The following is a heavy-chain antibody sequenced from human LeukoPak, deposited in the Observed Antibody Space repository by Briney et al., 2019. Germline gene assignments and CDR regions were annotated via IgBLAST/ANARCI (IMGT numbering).Heavy chain of an antibody. CDR1: GFTFSSYA. Sequence: PGGSLRLSCAASGFTFSSYAMSWVRQAPGNGLEWVSAISGSGGSTNYADSVKGRFTISRDNSKNTLYLRLNSLLAEDTAVYYCAIQLFDYWGQGTLVTVSS. CDR3: AIQLFDY. CDR2: ISGSGGST. J-gene: IGHJ4*02. D-gene: IGHD5-18*01. V-gene: IGHV3-23*01.